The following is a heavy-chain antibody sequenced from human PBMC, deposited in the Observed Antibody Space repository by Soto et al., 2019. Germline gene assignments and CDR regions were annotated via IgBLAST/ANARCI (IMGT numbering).Heavy chain of an antibody. Sequence: QVQLVQSGAEVKKPGSSVKVSCKASGGTFSSYAISWVRQAPGQGLEWMGGIIPIFGTANYAQKFQGRVTITADESTSTAYMKLSSLRSEDTAVYYCARERAEEYSSSRWFDPWGQGTLVTVSS. CDR3: ARERAEEYSSSRWFDP. V-gene: IGHV1-69*01. CDR2: IIPIFGTA. J-gene: IGHJ5*02. CDR1: GGTFSSYA. D-gene: IGHD6-6*01.